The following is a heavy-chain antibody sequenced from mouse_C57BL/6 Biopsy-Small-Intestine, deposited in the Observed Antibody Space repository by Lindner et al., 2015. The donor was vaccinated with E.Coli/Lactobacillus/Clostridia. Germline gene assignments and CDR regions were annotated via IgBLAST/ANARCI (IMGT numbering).Heavy chain of an antibody. CDR2: ISDGGSYT. CDR1: GFTFSSYA. D-gene: IGHD1-1*01. J-gene: IGHJ2*01. V-gene: IGHV5-4*01. CDR3: ARDPSYGSSSYYFDY. Sequence: VQLQESGGGLVKPGGSLKLSCAASGFTFSSYAMSWVRQTPEKRLEWVATISDGGSYTYYPDNVKGRFTISRDNAKNNLYLQMSHLKSEDTAMYYYARDPSYGSSSYYFDYWGQGTTLTVSS.